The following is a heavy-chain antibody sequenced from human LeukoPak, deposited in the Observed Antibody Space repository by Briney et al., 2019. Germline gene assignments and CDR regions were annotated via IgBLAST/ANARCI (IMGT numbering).Heavy chain of an antibody. D-gene: IGHD2-15*01. CDR2: INSDGSST. Sequence: GGPLRLSCAASGFTFSSYWMHWVRQAPGKGLVWVSRINSDGSSTSYADSVKGRFTISRDNAKNTLYLQMNSLRAEDTAVYYCAEYCSGGSCYPSWGQGTLVTVSS. J-gene: IGHJ4*02. CDR3: AEYCSGGSCYPS. V-gene: IGHV3-74*01. CDR1: GFTFSSYW.